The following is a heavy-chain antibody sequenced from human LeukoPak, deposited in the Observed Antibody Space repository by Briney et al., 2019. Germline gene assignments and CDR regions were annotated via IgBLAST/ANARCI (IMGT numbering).Heavy chain of an antibody. CDR3: TISWFHDD. CDR2: IKQDGSEK. D-gene: IGHD6-13*01. CDR1: GLTFSSYW. Sequence: GSLRLSCAASGLTFSSYWMNWVRQAPGKGLEWVANIKQDGSEKHYVDSVKGRFTISRDNAKNSLYLQMNSLRAEDTAMYYCTISWFHDDWGQGTLVTVSS. J-gene: IGHJ4*02. V-gene: IGHV3-7*01.